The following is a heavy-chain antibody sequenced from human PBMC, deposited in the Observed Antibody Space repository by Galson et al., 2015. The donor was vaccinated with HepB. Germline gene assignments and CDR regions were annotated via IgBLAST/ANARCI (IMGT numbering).Heavy chain of an antibody. J-gene: IGHJ6*02. Sequence: SLRLSCAASGSTFSNYWMHWVRQVPGKGLLWVARIDPDDSSTTYAGSVEGRFTISRDNAKNTVNLQMSSLRVDDTAAYYCARLRIEIVRGLIKSYYYGMDAWGQGTTVTVSS. D-gene: IGHD3-10*01. CDR2: IDPDDSST. CDR3: ARLRIEIVRGLIKSYYYGMDA. V-gene: IGHV3-74*01. CDR1: GSTFSNYW.